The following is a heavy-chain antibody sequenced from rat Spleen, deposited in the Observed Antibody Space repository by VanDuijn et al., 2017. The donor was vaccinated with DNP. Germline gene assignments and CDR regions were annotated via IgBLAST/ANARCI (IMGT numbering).Heavy chain of an antibody. D-gene: IGHD1-11*01. CDR3: AILTTEGIVRIPWFAY. CDR2: ITSTGGIT. V-gene: IGHV5-31*01. J-gene: IGHJ3*01. Sequence: EVQLMESGGDLVQPGRSLKLSCVASGFTFNNYWMTWIRQVPGRGLEWVASITSTGGITYYPDSVKGRFTISRDDAKDTLYLQMNSLRSEDTATYYCAILTTEGIVRIPWFAYWGQGTLVTVSS. CDR1: GFTFNNYW.